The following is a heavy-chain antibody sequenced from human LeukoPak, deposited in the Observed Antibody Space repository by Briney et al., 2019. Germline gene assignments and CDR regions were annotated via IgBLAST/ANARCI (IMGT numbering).Heavy chain of an antibody. J-gene: IGHJ4*02. CDR3: ARGPYYDFWSGHNPAGFDY. CDR1: GGSFSGYY. CDR2: INHSGST. D-gene: IGHD3-3*01. Sequence: SETLSLTCAVYGGSFSGYYWSWIRQPPGKGLEWIGEINHSGSTNYNPSLKSRVTISVDTSKNQFSLKLSSVTAADTAVYYCARGPYYDFWSGHNPAGFDYWGQGTLVTVSS. V-gene: IGHV4-34*01.